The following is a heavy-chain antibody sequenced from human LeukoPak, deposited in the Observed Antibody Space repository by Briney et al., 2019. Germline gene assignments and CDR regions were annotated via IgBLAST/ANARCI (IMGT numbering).Heavy chain of an antibody. J-gene: IGHJ6*03. CDR3: AKLQSSSSAFYYYYMDA. D-gene: IGHD6-6*01. Sequence: GGSLRLSCAASGFTFSTFAMIWVRQPPGKGLEWVSALSGSAGTAYYADSLRGRLTISRDNVKNTLYLQIDRLRAEDTAIYYCAKLQSSSSAFYYYYMDAWGKGITVTVSS. V-gene: IGHV3-23*01. CDR2: LSGSAGTA. CDR1: GFTFSTFA.